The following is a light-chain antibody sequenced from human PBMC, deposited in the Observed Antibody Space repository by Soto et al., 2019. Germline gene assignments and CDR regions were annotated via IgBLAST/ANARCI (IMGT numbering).Light chain of an antibody. J-gene: IGKJ5*01. Sequence: EIVFAQSPTTLSLSPGELSTRPCRASQSVGSSLAWYQQKPGQAPRLLIYDASNRATGIPARFTGSGSGTEFTLTISSLQSEDFAVYYCQQYNNWPITFGPGTRLEIK. CDR2: DAS. CDR3: QQYNNWPIT. CDR1: QSVGSS. V-gene: IGKV3-11*01.